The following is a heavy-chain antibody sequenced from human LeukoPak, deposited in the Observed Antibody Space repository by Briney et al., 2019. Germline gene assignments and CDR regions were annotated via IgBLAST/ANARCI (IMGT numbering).Heavy chain of an antibody. CDR2: IIPILGIA. CDR3: ARAEGYSGYFDY. Sequence: SVKVSCKASGGTFSSYAISWVRQAPGQGLEWMGRIIPILGIANYAQKFQGRVTITADKSTSTAYMELSSLRSEDTAVYYCARAEGYSGYFDYWGQGTMVTVSS. V-gene: IGHV1-69*04. J-gene: IGHJ4*03. CDR1: GGTFSSYA. D-gene: IGHD5-12*01.